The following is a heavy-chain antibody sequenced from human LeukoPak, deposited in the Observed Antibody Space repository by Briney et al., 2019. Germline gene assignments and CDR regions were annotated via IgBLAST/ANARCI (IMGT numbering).Heavy chain of an antibody. Sequence: GGSLRLSCAASGFTFSSYAMSWVRQAPGEGMVWVSGISGSGGTTYYADSVKGRFTISRDNSKNTYLQMNSLRAEDTAAYYCAKDSRSTLPRGRLDYWGQGTLVTVSS. V-gene: IGHV3-23*01. D-gene: IGHD2-21*02. CDR3: AKDSRSTLPRGRLDY. CDR2: ISGSGGTT. CDR1: GFTFSSYA. J-gene: IGHJ4*02.